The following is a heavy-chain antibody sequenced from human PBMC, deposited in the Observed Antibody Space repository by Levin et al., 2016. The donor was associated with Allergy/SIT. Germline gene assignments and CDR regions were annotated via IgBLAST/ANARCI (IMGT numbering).Heavy chain of an antibody. D-gene: IGHD1-20*01. CDR1: GFTFNSFNEFS. CDR3: ARVMTGYDY. CDR2: ISGNGDST. J-gene: IGHJ4*02. Sequence: GESLKISCAASGFTFNSFNEFSMHWVRQAPGKGLEYVSAISGNGDSTYYANSVRGRFTISRDNSKNTLYLQMGSLRAEDMAVYYCARVMTGYDYWGQGTLVTVSS. V-gene: IGHV3-64*01.